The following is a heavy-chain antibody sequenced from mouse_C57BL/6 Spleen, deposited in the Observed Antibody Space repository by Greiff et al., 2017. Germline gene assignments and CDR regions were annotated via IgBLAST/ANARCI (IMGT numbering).Heavy chain of an antibody. CDR2: IYPRSGNT. V-gene: IGHV1-81*01. Sequence: QVQLKESGAELARPGASVKLSCKASGYTFTSYGISWVKQRPGQGLEWIGEIYPRSGNTYYNEKFKGKATLTADKSSSTAYMELRSLTSEDSAVYFCAKGRAMDYWGQGTSVTVSS. CDR1: GYTFTSYG. J-gene: IGHJ4*01. CDR3: AKGRAMDY.